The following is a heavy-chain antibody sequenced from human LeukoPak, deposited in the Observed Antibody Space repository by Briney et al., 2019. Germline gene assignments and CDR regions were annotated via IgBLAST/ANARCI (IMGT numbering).Heavy chain of an antibody. V-gene: IGHV1-2*02. CDR2: INPNSGGT. CDR1: GYTFTDYF. Sequence: ASVKVSCKASGYTFTDYFMHWVRQAPGQGLEWMGWINPNSGGTNYAQKFQGRVTMTRDTSISTAYMELSRLRSDDTAVYYCARGLSKLAVAGSFDYWGQGTLVTVSS. D-gene: IGHD6-19*01. CDR3: ARGLSKLAVAGSFDY. J-gene: IGHJ4*02.